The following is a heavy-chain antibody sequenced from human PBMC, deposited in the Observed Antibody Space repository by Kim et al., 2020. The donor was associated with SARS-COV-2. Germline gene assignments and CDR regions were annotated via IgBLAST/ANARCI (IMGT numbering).Heavy chain of an antibody. J-gene: IGHJ6*02. V-gene: IGHV3-15*01. D-gene: IGHD3-22*01. CDR1: GFTFSNAW. CDR2: IKSKTDGGTT. CDR3: TTESPVNYYDSNPSPVYYYYGMDV. Sequence: GGSLRLSCAASGFTFSNAWMSWVRQAPGKGLEWVGRIKSKTDGGTTDYAAPVKGRFTISRDDSKNTLYLQMNSLKTEDTAVYYCTTESPVNYYDSNPSPVYYYYGMDVWGQGTTVTVSS.